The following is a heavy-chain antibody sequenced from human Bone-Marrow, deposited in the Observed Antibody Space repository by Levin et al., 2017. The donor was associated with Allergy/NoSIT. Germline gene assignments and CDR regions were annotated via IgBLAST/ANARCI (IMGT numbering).Heavy chain of an antibody. D-gene: IGHD4-17*01. CDR3: ARGYYGDYGRLVDY. CDR2: ISYDGSNK. J-gene: IGHJ4*02. V-gene: IGHV3-30-3*01. CDR1: GFTFSSYA. Sequence: AGGSLRLSCAASGFTFSSYAMHWVRQAPGKGLEWVAVISYDGSNKYYADSVKGRFTISRDNSKNTLYLQMNSLRAEDTAVYYCARGYYGDYGRLVDYWGQGTLVTVSS.